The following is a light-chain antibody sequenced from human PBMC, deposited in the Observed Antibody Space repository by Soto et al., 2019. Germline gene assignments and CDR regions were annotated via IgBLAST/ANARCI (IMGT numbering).Light chain of an antibody. V-gene: IGKV4-1*01. CDR3: QQCFSTPFT. Sequence: DIVMTQSPDSLAVSLGERATINCKSSQSVLYSSNNKNYLSWYQQKPGQPPKLLVYWAFTRESGVPDRFSGSGYGTDFTLTVSSLQAEDAAIYYCQQCFSTPFTFGPGTKLEIK. CDR1: QSVLYSSNNKNY. CDR2: WAF. J-gene: IGKJ3*01.